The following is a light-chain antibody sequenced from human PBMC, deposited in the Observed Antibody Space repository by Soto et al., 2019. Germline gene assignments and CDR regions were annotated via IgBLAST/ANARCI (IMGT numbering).Light chain of an antibody. Sequence: EIVLTQSPGTLSLSPGDRATLSCRTSQSVSSSYLAWYQQKPGQAPRLLIYGASRRATGIPDRFSGSGSGTDFTLTISRLEPEDFAVYYCQHYGDSSWTFGQGTKVEIK. V-gene: IGKV3-20*01. J-gene: IGKJ1*01. CDR1: QSVSSSY. CDR2: GAS. CDR3: QHYGDSSWT.